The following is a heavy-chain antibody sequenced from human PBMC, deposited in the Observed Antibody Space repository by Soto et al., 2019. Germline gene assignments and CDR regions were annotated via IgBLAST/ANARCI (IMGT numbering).Heavy chain of an antibody. CDR3: AGDAFDI. V-gene: IGHV3-21*01. J-gene: IGHJ3*02. CDR1: GFTYSSYS. CDR2: ISSSSSYI. Sequence: PGGSLRLSCAASGFTYSSYSMNWVRQAPGKGLEWVSSISSSSSYIHYADSVKGRFTISRDNAKSSLYLQMNTLRAEDTAVYYCAGDAFDIWGQGTMVTVSS.